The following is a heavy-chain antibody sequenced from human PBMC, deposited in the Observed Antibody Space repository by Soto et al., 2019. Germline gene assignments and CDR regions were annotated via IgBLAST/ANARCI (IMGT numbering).Heavy chain of an antibody. J-gene: IGHJ6*02. CDR3: ARVRIAARTGAYGMDV. Sequence: PSETLSLTCTVSGGSISSYYWSWIRQPAGKGLEWSGRIYTSGSTNYNPSLKRRVTMSVDTSKNQFSLKLSSVTAADTAVYYCARVRIAARTGAYGMDVWGQGTTVTVSS. D-gene: IGHD6-6*01. CDR2: IYTSGST. V-gene: IGHV4-4*07. CDR1: GGSISSYY.